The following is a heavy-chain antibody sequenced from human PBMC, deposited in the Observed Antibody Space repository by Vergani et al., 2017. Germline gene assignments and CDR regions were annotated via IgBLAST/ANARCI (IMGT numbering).Heavy chain of an antibody. J-gene: IGHJ6*03. CDR1: NDSVSNTFYY. Sequence: QVQLQESGPGLVKPSETLSLTCTVSNDSVSNTFYYWGWIRQTPGKGLEWIGSIYYSGSTYYNPSLESRVTMSVDTSKNQFSLKLSSVTAADTAVYYCARGRYCSSTSCSPNTYRGYYYYMDVWGKGTTVTVSS. CDR3: ARGRYCSSTSCSPNTYRGYYYYMDV. D-gene: IGHD2-2*01. V-gene: IGHV4-39*07. CDR2: IYYSGST.